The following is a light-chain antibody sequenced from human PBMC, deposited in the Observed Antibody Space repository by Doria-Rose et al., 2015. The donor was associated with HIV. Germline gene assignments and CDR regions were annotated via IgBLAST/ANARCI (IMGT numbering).Light chain of an antibody. Sequence: EIVLTQSPESLGMSLGERATLNCKSNQSLLYTSKNYLAWYQQKPGQPPKWLIHWASTRQSGVPARFSGSGSGTDFTLTISSLEAEDVAVYYCQQYYDTPSFGPGTTVDVK. CDR3: QQYYDTPS. CDR2: WAS. J-gene: IGKJ3*01. V-gene: IGKV4-1*01. CDR1: QSLLYTSKNY.